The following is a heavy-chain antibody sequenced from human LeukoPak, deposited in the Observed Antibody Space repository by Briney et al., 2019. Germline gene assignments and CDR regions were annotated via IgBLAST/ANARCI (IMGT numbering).Heavy chain of an antibody. V-gene: IGHV3-48*01. Sequence: PGGSLRLSCAASVLTFIDYSMNWVRQAPGRGLAWVSYIGIRSGNTKYADSVKGRFILSRDKERNSLYQQMNGLRVEDTAVYYCAREHGYAFDNWGQGTLVTVSS. CDR3: AREHGYAFDN. J-gene: IGHJ4*02. CDR1: VLTFIDYS. CDR2: IGIRSGNT. D-gene: IGHD5-12*01.